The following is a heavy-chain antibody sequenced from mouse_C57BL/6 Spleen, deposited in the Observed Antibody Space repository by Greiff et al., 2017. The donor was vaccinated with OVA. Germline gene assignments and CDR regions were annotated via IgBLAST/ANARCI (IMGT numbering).Heavy chain of an antibody. CDR3: ARFGNYAFFDY. CDR1: GYAFSSYW. J-gene: IGHJ2*01. CDR2: IYPGDGDT. V-gene: IGHV1-80*01. Sequence: VQLQQSGAELVKPGASVKISCKASGYAFSSYWMNWVKQRPGTGLEWIGQIYPGDGDTNYNGKFKGKATLTADKSSSTAYMQLSSLTSEDSAVYICARFGNYAFFDYWGQGTTLTVSS. D-gene: IGHD2-1*01.